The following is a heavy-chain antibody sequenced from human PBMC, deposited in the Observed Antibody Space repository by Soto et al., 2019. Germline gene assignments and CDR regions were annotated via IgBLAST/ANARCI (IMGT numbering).Heavy chain of an antibody. CDR2: INPNNGAT. D-gene: IGHD1-1*01. J-gene: IGHJ5*02. CDR1: RYIFTAYF. Sequence: QVQLVQSGAEVQKPGASVKVSCKAPRYIFTAYFMHWVRQATGQGLEWMGWINPNNGATHYGLSFQGRVTMTRDTSISTAYMELSSLRSDDTAVYYCASHDPGARFDPWGQGTLVIVSA. V-gene: IGHV1-2*02. CDR3: ASHDPGARFDP.